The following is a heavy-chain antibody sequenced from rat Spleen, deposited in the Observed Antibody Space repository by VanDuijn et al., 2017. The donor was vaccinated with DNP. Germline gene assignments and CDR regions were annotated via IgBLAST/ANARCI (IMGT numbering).Heavy chain of an antibody. CDR3: ARHVLPLRVWDY. Sequence: VQLKESGPGLVQPSQTLSLSCTVSGFSLTRYAVAWVRQPPGKGLEWVAYTNYNGGSTYNGDSVKGRFTISRDNAKSTLYLQMNSLRSEDMATYYCARHVLPLRVWDYWGQGVMVTVSS. D-gene: IGHD1-4*01. CDR2: TNYNGGST. J-gene: IGHJ2*01. CDR1: GFSLTRYA. V-gene: IGHV5-22*01.